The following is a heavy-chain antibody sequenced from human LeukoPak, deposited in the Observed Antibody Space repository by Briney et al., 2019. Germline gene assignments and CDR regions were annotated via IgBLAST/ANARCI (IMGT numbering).Heavy chain of an antibody. V-gene: IGHV4-38-2*02. J-gene: IGHJ4*02. Sequence: SETLSLTCTVSGYSISNGYHWGWIRQPPGKGLEWVGSICHRGSTYYNPSLTSRVTISLDRSKKKFSLKLTSVTAADTAVYFCARGAEYYAIWRGYAGYSDYWGQGISVTVSS. D-gene: IGHD3-3*01. CDR1: GYSISNGYH. CDR3: ARGAEYYAIWRGYAGYSDY. CDR2: ICHRGST.